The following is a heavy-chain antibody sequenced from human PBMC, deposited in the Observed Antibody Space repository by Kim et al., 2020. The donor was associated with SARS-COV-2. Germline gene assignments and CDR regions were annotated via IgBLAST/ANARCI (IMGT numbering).Heavy chain of an antibody. J-gene: IGHJ4*02. CDR3: AKAFKKYDILTGVDH. Sequence: GGSLRLSCAASGFTFSSYAMSWVRQAPGKGLEWVSAISGSGGSTYYADSVKGRFTISRDNSKNTLYLQMNSLRAEDTAVYYCAKAFKKYDILTGVDHWGQGTLVTVSS. CDR2: ISGSGGST. CDR1: GFTFSSYA. V-gene: IGHV3-23*01. D-gene: IGHD3-9*01.